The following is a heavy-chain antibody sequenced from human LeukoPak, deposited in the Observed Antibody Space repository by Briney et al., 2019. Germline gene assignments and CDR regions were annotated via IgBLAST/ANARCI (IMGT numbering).Heavy chain of an antibody. J-gene: IGHJ4*02. CDR1: GGSISSGGYY. Sequence: SETLSLACTVSGGSISSGGYYWSGIRQPPGKGVEWIGYIYHSGSTYYNPSRKSRVTISVDRSKNQFSLKLRSVTAADTAVYYCARGGRSGSTYWGQGTLVTVSS. D-gene: IGHD3-3*01. CDR2: IYHSGST. CDR3: ARGGRSGSTY. V-gene: IGHV4-30-2*01.